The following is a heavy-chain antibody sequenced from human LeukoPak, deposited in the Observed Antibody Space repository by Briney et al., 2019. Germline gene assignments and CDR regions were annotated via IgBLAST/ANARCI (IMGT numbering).Heavy chain of an antibody. CDR1: GFTFGSYA. Sequence: GGSLRLSCAASGFTFGSYAISWVRQAPGKGLEWVSAISGSGGSTYYADSVKGRFTISRDNSKNTLYLQMNSLRAEDTAVYYCAKEDFWSDYRKGYMDVWGKGTTVTVSS. CDR2: ISGSGGST. J-gene: IGHJ6*03. D-gene: IGHD3-3*01. V-gene: IGHV3-23*01. CDR3: AKEDFWSDYRKGYMDV.